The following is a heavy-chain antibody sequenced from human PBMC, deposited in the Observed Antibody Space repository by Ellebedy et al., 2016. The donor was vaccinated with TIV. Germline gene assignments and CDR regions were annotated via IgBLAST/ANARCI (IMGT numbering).Heavy chain of an antibody. D-gene: IGHD3-10*01. V-gene: IGHV3-48*01. CDR2: ISSSSSTI. J-gene: IGHJ4*02. CDR1: GFTFSSYS. Sequence: PGGSLRLSCAASGFTFSSYSMNWVRQAPGKGLEWVSYISSSSSTIYYADSVKGRFTISRDNAKNSLYLQMNSLRAEDTAVYYCARDFVGDDMVRGVFDYWGQGTLVTVSS. CDR3: ARDFVGDDMVRGVFDY.